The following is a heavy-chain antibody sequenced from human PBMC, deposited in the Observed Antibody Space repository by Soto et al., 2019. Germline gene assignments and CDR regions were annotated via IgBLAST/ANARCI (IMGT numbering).Heavy chain of an antibody. CDR1: GYTFTSYD. J-gene: IGHJ6*02. V-gene: IGHV1-18*01. CDR2: IRPYNGNT. CDR3: ARDLPTMDV. Sequence: QVQLVQSGAEVKKPGASVKVSCKASGYTFTSYDISWVRQAPGQGLEWMGWIRPYNGNTNYAQKRQGRVTMTTNTPTSTAYMGLRSLRSDDTAVYYCARDLPTMDVWGQGTTVTVSS.